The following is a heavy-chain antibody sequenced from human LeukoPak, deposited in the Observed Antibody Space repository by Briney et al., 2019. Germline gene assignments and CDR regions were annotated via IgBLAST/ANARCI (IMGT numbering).Heavy chain of an antibody. CDR1: GFTFSSYA. CDR2: ISYDGSNK. CDR3: ARDSGILGYCSSTSCYTGDAFDI. D-gene: IGHD2-2*02. Sequence: GGSLRLSCAASGFTFSSYAMHWVRQAPGKGLEWVAVISYDGSNKCYADSVKGRFTISRDSSKNTLYLQMNSLRAEDTAVYYCARDSGILGYCSSTSCYTGDAFDIWGQGTMVTVSS. J-gene: IGHJ3*02. V-gene: IGHV3-30-3*01.